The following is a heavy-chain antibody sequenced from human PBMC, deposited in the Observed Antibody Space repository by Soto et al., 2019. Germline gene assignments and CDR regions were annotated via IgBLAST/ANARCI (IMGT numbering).Heavy chain of an antibody. J-gene: IGHJ4*02. Sequence: GGSLRLSCAASGFTFSDYWMSWVSQAPGKGLKWVANIREDGGEKYYVDSVKGRFTISRDNAKNSLYLQMHSLRVEDTAVYYCARAIFGLDYEDYWGQGTLVTVSS. V-gene: IGHV3-7*01. D-gene: IGHD3-3*01. CDR2: IREDGGEK. CDR3: ARAIFGLDYEDY. CDR1: GFTFSDYW.